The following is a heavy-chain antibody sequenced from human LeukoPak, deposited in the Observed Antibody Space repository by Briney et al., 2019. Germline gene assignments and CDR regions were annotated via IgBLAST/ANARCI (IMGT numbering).Heavy chain of an antibody. Sequence: GGSLRLSCAASGFTFSSYAIHWVRQAPGRGLEWVAAISYDGNSQHYGAPVKGRFTISRDNSKNTVYLHINTLRTDDAAIYYCAKPYPTLTTSSVLDSWGQGTLVTVSS. V-gene: IGHV3-30*18. CDR2: ISYDGNSQ. CDR1: GFTFSSYA. CDR3: AKPYPTLTTSSVLDS. D-gene: IGHD3/OR15-3a*01. J-gene: IGHJ4*02.